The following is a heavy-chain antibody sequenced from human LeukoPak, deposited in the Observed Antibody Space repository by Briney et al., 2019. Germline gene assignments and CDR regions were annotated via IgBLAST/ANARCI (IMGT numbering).Heavy chain of an antibody. J-gene: IGHJ4*02. CDR3: ARRRVTALDY. V-gene: IGHV4-34*01. CDR2: INHSGST. CDR1: GGSFSGYY. Sequence: SETLSLTCAVYGGSFSGYYWSWIRQPPGKGLEWIGEINHSGSTNYNPSLKSRVTISVDTSKNQFSLKLSSVTAADTAVYYCARRRVTALDYWGQGTLVTVSS. D-gene: IGHD2-21*02.